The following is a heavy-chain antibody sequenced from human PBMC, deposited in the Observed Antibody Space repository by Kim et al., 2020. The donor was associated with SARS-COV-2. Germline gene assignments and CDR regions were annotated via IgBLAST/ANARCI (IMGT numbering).Heavy chain of an antibody. V-gene: IGHV4-34*01. Sequence: SETLSLTCAVYGGSFSGYYWSWIRQPPGKGLEWIGEINHSGSTNYNPSLKSRVTISVDTSKNQFSLKLSSVTAADTAVYYCARERHYGSGPFDPWGQGTLVTVSS. CDR1: GGSFSGYY. CDR2: INHSGST. D-gene: IGHD3-10*01. CDR3: ARERHYGSGPFDP. J-gene: IGHJ5*02.